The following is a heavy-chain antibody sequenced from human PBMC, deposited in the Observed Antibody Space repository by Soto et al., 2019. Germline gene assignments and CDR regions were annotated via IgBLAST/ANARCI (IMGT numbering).Heavy chain of an antibody. D-gene: IGHD1-1*01. CDR3: ARGRYGDY. CDR2: ISAHNGNT. CDR1: GYTFTSYG. Sequence: QVHLVQSGAEVKKPGASVKVSCKASGYTFTSYGITWVRQAPGQGLEWMGWISAHNGNTDYAQKLQGRVIVTRDTSTSTASMELMSLISDDTAVYYGARGRYGDYWGQGALVTVSS. V-gene: IGHV1-18*01. J-gene: IGHJ4*02.